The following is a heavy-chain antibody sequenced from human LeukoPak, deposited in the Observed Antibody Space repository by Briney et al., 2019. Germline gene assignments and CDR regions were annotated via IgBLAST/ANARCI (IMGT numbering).Heavy chain of an antibody. Sequence: PSETLSLTCTVSGGSISSYYWSWIRQPPGKGLEWIGSIYHSGSTYYNPSLKSRVTISVDTSKNQFSLKLSSVTAADTAVYYCARRGAYCGGDCYFDYWGQGTLVTVSS. CDR3: ARRGAYCGGDCYFDY. CDR2: IYHSGST. CDR1: GGSISSYY. V-gene: IGHV4-59*08. J-gene: IGHJ4*02. D-gene: IGHD2-21*01.